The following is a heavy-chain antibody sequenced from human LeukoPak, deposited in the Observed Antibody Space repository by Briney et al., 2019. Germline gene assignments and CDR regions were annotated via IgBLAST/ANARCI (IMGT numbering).Heavy chain of an antibody. V-gene: IGHV1-24*01. D-gene: IGHD3-10*01. J-gene: IGHJ6*03. CDR3: ARGGGRTNYYYYYMDV. CDR2: FDPEDGET. CDR1: GYTLTELS. Sequence: ASVKVSCKVSGYTLTELSMHWVRQAPGKGLEWIGGFDPEDGETIYAQKFQGRVTMTEDTSTDTAYMELSSLRSEDTAVYYCARGGGRTNYYYYYMDVWGKGTTVTVSS.